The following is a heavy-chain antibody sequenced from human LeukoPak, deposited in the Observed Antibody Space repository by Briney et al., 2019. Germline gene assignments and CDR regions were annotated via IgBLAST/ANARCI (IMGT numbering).Heavy chain of an antibody. CDR2: INPNSGGT. V-gene: IGHV1-2*02. Sequence: ASVKVSCKASGYTFTGYYMHWVRQAPGQGLEWMGWINPNSGGTNYAQKFQGRVTMTRDTSISTAYMELSRLRSDDTAVYYCARCSLRLGELSSNNWFDPWGQGTLVTVSS. CDR3: ARCSLRLGELSSNNWFDP. D-gene: IGHD3-16*02. CDR1: GYTFTGYY. J-gene: IGHJ5*02.